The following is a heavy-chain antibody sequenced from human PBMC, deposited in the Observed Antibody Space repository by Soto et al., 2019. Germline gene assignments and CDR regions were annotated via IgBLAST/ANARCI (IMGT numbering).Heavy chain of an antibody. CDR1: GGSISSYY. J-gene: IGHJ6*02. CDR3: ARARGITIFGAGYYYYGMDV. Sequence: SETLSLTCTGSGGSISSYYWSWIRQPPGKGLEWIGYIYYSGSTNYNPSLKSRVTISVDTSKNQFSLKLSSVTAADTAVYYCARARGITIFGAGYYYYGMDVWGQGTTVTVSS. D-gene: IGHD3-3*01. V-gene: IGHV4-59*01. CDR2: IYYSGST.